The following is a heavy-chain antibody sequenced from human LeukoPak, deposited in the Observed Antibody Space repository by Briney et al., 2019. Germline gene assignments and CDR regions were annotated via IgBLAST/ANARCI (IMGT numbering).Heavy chain of an antibody. Sequence: SGTLSLTCAVSGGSISSSDWWGWVRQPPGKGLEGIGEVYHSGSTKHNPSLMSRVTMSVDKSKNQFSLRLSSVTAADTAVYYCARSDNYVWFDPWGQGTLVTVSS. J-gene: IGHJ5*02. CDR1: GGSISSSDW. CDR3: ARSDNYVWFDP. CDR2: VYHSGST. D-gene: IGHD3-10*02. V-gene: IGHV4-4*02.